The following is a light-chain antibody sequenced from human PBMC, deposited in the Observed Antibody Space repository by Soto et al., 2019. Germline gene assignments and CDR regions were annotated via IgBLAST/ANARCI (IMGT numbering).Light chain of an antibody. CDR2: DAS. CDR1: QSIRTW. V-gene: IGKV1-5*01. CDR3: QPYNSSPST. J-gene: IGKJ1*01. Sequence: IQMTQSPSTLSASIGDRVTITCRARQSIRTWLAWYQQKPGKAPKLLIYDASSLESGVPSRFSGSGSGTDFSLTISSLQSDDFAPYYCQPYNSSPSTFGPGTQVEIK.